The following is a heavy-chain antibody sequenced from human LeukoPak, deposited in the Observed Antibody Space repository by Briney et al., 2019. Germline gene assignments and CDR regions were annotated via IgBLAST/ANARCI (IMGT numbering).Heavy chain of an antibody. CDR1: GYTFTSYG. CDR3: ARESAWGSGWYYFDY. J-gene: IGHJ4*02. Sequence: ASVKVSCKASGYTFTSYGISWVRQAPGQGLEWMGWISAYNGNTNYAQKLQGRVTMTTDTSTSTAYMELRSPRSDDTAVYYCARESAWGSGWYYFDYWGQGTLVTVSS. D-gene: IGHD6-19*01. CDR2: ISAYNGNT. V-gene: IGHV1-18*01.